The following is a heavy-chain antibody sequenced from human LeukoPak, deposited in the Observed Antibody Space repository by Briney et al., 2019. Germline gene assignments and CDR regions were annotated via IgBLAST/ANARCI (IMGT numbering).Heavy chain of an antibody. V-gene: IGHV3-21*01. CDR2: ISSSISYI. Sequence: GGSLRLSCAASGFTFSSYSMNLVRQAPGKGLEWVSSISSSISYIYYADSVQGRFTISRDNAKNSLYLQMNSLRAEDTAVYYCARTLAVAGLFDYWGQGTLVTVSP. CDR1: GFTFSSYS. J-gene: IGHJ4*02. D-gene: IGHD6-19*01. CDR3: ARTLAVAGLFDY.